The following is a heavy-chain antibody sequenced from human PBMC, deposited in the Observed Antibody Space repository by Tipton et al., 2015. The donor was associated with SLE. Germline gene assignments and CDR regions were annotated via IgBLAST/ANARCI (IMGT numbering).Heavy chain of an antibody. CDR2: IYTSGST. V-gene: IGHV4-61*02. J-gene: IGHJ4*02. Sequence: TLSLTCTVSGNSISSAVYYWGWIRQPPGKGLEWIGRIYTSGSTNYNPSLKSRVTMSVDTSKNQFSLKLSSVTAADTAVYYCARSAIFGVIMGGYFDYWGQGTLVTVSS. CDR1: GNSISSAVYY. CDR3: ARSAIFGVIMGGYFDY. D-gene: IGHD3-3*01.